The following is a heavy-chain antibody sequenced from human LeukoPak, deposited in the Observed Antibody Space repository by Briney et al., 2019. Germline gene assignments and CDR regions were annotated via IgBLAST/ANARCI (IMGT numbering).Heavy chain of an antibody. CDR1: GFSFSSYA. CDR3: VRVGTSFDI. J-gene: IGHJ3*02. V-gene: IGHV3-48*01. CDR2: ISTNTTTI. D-gene: IGHD7-27*01. Sequence: PGGSLRLSCAASGFSFSSYAMSWVRQAPGKGLEWVSYISTNTTTIYYADSVKGRFTISRDNAKNSLYLQMNSLRVEDTAVYYCVRVGTSFDIWGQGTMVTVSS.